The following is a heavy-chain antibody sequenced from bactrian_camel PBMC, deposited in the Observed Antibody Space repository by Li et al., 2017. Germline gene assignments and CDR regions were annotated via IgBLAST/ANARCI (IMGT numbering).Heavy chain of an antibody. CDR3: AARGPYCYTKLSVRDFTY. D-gene: IGHD2*01. V-gene: IGHV3-3*01. J-gene: IGHJ6*01. CDR2: VYFGGGST. CDR1: TGTFRSAC. Sequence: HVQLVESGGGSAQAGGSLRLSCAARTGTFRSACMGWFRQAPGKEREGVAFVYFGGGSTYYADSVKGRFTISQDNAKNTVYLQMNSLKPEDTAMYYCAARGPYCYTKLSVRDFTYWGQGTQVTVS.